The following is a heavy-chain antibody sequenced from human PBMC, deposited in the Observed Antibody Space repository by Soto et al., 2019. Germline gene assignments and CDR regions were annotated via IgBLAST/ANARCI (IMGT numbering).Heavy chain of an antibody. Sequence: PGGSLRLSCIASGFRIDDFAMHWVRQVPGKGLEWVSGISWNSDNIAYADSVRGRFTISRDNAQNSLFLQMTSLGPDDTALYHCARGGLTWILSWGQGTLVTVSS. CDR2: ISWNSDNI. J-gene: IGHJ4*01. CDR3: ARGGLTWILS. CDR1: GFRIDDFA. D-gene: IGHD3-9*01. V-gene: IGHV3-9*01.